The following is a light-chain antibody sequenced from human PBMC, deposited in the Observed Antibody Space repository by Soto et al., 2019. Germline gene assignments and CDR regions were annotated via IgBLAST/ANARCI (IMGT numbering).Light chain of an antibody. Sequence: EIVLTQSPATLSLSPGERATLSCRASQSVSSYLAWYQQKPGQAPRLLIYDASNRATGIPARFSGRGSGTDFTHTINSLEPEDFAVYYCQQRSNWPAFGGGTKVESK. CDR3: QQRSNWPA. CDR1: QSVSSY. V-gene: IGKV3-11*01. CDR2: DAS. J-gene: IGKJ4*01.